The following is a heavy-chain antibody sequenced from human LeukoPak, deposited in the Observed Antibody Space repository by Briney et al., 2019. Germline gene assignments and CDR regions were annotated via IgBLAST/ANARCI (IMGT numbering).Heavy chain of an antibody. CDR1: GYTFTSYD. CDR3: ARGGRDIVVVPGLYYYYGMDV. CDR2: MNPNSGNT. V-gene: IGHV1-8*01. Sequence: EASVKVSCKASGYTFTSYDINWVRQATGQGLEWMGWMNPNSGNTGYAQKFQGRVTMTRNTSISTAYMELSSLRSEDTAVYYCARGGRDIVVVPGLYYYYGMDVWGQGTTVTVSS. J-gene: IGHJ6*02. D-gene: IGHD2-2*01.